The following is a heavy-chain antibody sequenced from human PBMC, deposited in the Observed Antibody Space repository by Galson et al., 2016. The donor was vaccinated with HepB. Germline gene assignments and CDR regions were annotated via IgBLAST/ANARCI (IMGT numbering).Heavy chain of an antibody. D-gene: IGHD1-14*01. CDR1: GYTFNTYN. V-gene: IGHV1-46*02. CDR3: ARELDHSFYFDY. CDR2: IKPSVGNT. J-gene: IGHJ4*02. Sequence: SVKVSCKASGYTFNTYNMHWVRQAPGQGLEWMGIIKPSVGNTISEKKFQDRIPMTRDTSTSTVYMELISLRSEDTAVYYCARELDHSFYFDYWGQGTLLTVSS.